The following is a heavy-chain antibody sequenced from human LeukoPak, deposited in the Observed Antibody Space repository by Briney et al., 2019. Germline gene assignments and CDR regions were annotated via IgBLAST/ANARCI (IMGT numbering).Heavy chain of an antibody. CDR1: GGSISSYY. D-gene: IGHD6-13*01. Sequence: SETLSLTCTVSGGSISSYYWSWIRQPAGKGLEWIGRIYTSGSTNYNPSLKSRVTMSVDTSKNQFSLKLSSVTAADTAVYYCARYQSSSWYLGYYFDYWGQGTLVTVSS. CDR2: IYTSGST. CDR3: ARYQSSSWYLGYYFDY. J-gene: IGHJ4*02. V-gene: IGHV4-4*07.